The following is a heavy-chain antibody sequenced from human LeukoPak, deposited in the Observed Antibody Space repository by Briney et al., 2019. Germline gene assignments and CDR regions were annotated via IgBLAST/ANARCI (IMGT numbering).Heavy chain of an antibody. CDR1: GFTFSSYG. V-gene: IGHV3-23*01. J-gene: IGHJ4*02. CDR2: ISGSGAST. Sequence: GGSLRLSCAASGFTFSSYGMSWVHQAPGKGLEWVSAISGSGASTYFADSVKGRFTISRDTSKNTLYLQMNSLRADDTAVYYCAKASYYDSSGPVGFFDYWGQGTLVTVSS. D-gene: IGHD3-22*01. CDR3: AKASYYDSSGPVGFFDY.